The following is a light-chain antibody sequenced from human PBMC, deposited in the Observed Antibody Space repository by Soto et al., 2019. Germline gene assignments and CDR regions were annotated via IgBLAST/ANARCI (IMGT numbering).Light chain of an antibody. CDR2: DVS. J-gene: IGLJ1*01. Sequence: QSALTQPASVSGSPGQSITISCTGTSSDVGGYNYVSWYQQHPGKAPKLMIYDVSNRPSGVSNRFSGSKSGNTASLTISGLQAEDEADYYCSSYTSCSTRVFGTGTKVTVL. CDR1: SSDVGGYNY. V-gene: IGLV2-14*01. CDR3: SSYTSCSTRV.